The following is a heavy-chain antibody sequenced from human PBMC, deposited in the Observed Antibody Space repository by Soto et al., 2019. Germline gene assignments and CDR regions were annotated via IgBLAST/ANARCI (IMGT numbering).Heavy chain of an antibody. V-gene: IGHV4-30-4*01. CDR1: GGSISSGDYY. J-gene: IGHJ4*02. CDR3: ARVRYCSSTSCYELDY. Sequence: PSETLSLTCTVSGGSISSGDYYWSWIRQPPGKGLEWIGYIYYSGSTYYNPSLKSRVTISVDTSKNQFSLKLSSVTAADTAVYYCARVRYCSSTSCYELDYWGQGTLVTVSS. D-gene: IGHD2-2*01. CDR2: IYYSGST.